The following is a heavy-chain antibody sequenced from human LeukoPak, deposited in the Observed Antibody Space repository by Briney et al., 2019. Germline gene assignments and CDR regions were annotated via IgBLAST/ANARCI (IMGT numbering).Heavy chain of an antibody. CDR3: ARGRAVTTFDY. CDR2: INHSGST. J-gene: IGHJ4*02. CDR1: GGSFSGYY. Sequence: MPSETLSLTCAVYGGSFSGYYWSWIRQPPGKGLEWIGEINHSGSTNYNPSLKSRVTISVDTSKNQFSLKLSSVTAADTAVYYCARGRAVTTFDYWGQGTLVTVSS. V-gene: IGHV4-34*01. D-gene: IGHD4-17*01.